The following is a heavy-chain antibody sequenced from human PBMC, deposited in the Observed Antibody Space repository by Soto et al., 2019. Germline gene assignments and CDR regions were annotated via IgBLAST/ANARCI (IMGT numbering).Heavy chain of an antibody. CDR3: ARDPSRAFPDF. V-gene: IGHV4-4*02. D-gene: IGHD3-10*01. Sequence: PSENLSLTCAVSGDSSSAPNWWVWVRQPPGRGLEWIGEIYHDGRTNYNPSLKNRVAISVDTSNNQFSLNLHSVTVADTAVYYCARDPSRAFPDFWGQGPLVTVSS. CDR1: GDSSSAPNW. J-gene: IGHJ4*02. CDR2: IYHDGRT.